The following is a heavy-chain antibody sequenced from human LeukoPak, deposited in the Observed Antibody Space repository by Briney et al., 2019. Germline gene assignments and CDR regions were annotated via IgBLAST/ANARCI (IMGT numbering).Heavy chain of an antibody. D-gene: IGHD3-22*01. J-gene: IGHJ4*02. V-gene: IGHV1-69*13. CDR3: ARDRDYYDSSGYYESFDY. CDR2: IIPIFGTA. Sequence: SVKVSCKASGYTFTSFGISWVRQAPGQGLEWMGGIIPIFGTANYAQKFQGRVTITADESTSTAYMELSSLRSEDTAVYYCARDRDYYDSSGYYESFDYWGQGTLVTVSS. CDR1: GYTFTSFG.